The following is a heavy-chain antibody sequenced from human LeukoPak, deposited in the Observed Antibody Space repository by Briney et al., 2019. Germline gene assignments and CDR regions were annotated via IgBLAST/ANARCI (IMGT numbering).Heavy chain of an antibody. D-gene: IGHD3-22*01. V-gene: IGHV1-46*01. Sequence: ASVKVSCKASGYTFTSYYMHWVRQAPGQGLEWMGIINPSGGSTSYAQKFQGRVTMTRDTSTSTVYMKLSSLRSEDTAVYYCARESHYYDSSGYSNWFDPWGQGTLVTVSS. J-gene: IGHJ5*02. CDR1: GYTFTSYY. CDR2: INPSGGST. CDR3: ARESHYYDSSGYSNWFDP.